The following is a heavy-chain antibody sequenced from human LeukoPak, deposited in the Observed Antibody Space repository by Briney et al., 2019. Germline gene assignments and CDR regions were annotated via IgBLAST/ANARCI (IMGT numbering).Heavy chain of an antibody. Sequence: PSASVKVSCKASGGTFSSYAISWVRQAPGQGLEWMGRIIPILGIANYAQKLQGRVTMTTDTSTSTAYMELRSLRSDDTAVYYCARSGDSSSWYALDYWGQGTLVTVSS. CDR2: IIPILGIA. J-gene: IGHJ4*02. CDR1: GGTFSSYA. D-gene: IGHD6-13*01. V-gene: IGHV1-69*04. CDR3: ARSGDSSSWYALDY.